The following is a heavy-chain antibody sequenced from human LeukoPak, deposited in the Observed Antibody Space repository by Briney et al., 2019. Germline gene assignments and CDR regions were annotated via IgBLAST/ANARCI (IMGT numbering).Heavy chain of an antibody. J-gene: IGHJ4*02. D-gene: IGHD1-26*01. V-gene: IGHV3-30*18. CDR2: ISYDGSNK. CDR3: AKHGGESYFFDY. Sequence: GRSLRLSCAASGFTFSSHGMHWVRQAPGKGLEWVAVISYDGSNKYYADSVKGRFTISRDNSKNTLYLQMNSLRAEDTAVYYCAKHGGESYFFDYWGQGTLVTVSS. CDR1: GFTFSSHG.